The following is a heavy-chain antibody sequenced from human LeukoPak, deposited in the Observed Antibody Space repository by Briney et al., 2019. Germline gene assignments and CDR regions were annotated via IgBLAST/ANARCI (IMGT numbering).Heavy chain of an antibody. Sequence: GGSLRLSCAASGFTVTNNDMNWIRQAPGKGLEWVSVITSGGSTYFADSVKGRFTVSRDNSKNTLSLQMNSLRVEDTAVYYCARDLISGPATHDSWGQGALVTVSS. CDR1: GFTVTNND. CDR3: ARDLISGPATHDS. D-gene: IGHD2-15*01. J-gene: IGHJ4*02. V-gene: IGHV3-66*01. CDR2: ITSGGST.